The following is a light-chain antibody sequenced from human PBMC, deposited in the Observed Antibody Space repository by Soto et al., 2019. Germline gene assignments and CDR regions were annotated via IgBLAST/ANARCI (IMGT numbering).Light chain of an antibody. CDR2: DAS. V-gene: IGKV1-5*01. CDR1: QSISGW. Sequence: DIQMTQSPSTLSPSVGDRVTITCRASQSISGWLAWYQQKPGKGPKLLIYDASSLESGVPARFSGGGSGTEFTLIISSLQLDDFATYYCQQYDSYSPTTFGQGTKLEIK. J-gene: IGKJ2*01. CDR3: QQYDSYSPTT.